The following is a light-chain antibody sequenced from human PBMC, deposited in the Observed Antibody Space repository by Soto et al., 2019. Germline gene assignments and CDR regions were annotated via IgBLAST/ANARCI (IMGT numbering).Light chain of an antibody. Sequence: QSVLTQPASVSGSPGQSITISCTRTSSDVGSYNFVSWYQQHPGKVPKVMIYEVSKRPSGVSDRFSGSKSGNTASLTISGLQAEDESDYYCCADAGRSPHASGTGTTVTV. CDR3: CADAGRSPHA. CDR2: EVS. V-gene: IGLV2-23*02. CDR1: SSDVGSYNF. J-gene: IGLJ1*01.